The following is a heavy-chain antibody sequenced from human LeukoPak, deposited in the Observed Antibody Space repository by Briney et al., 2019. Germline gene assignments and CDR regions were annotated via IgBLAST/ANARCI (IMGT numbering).Heavy chain of an antibody. V-gene: IGHV3-20*04. J-gene: IGHJ4*02. Sequence: PGGSLRLSCDASGFTFGDYGMSWVRQAPGKGLEWVSGISSNGDSTVYADSVQGRFTVSRDNANNSLYLQMTSLRAEDTAFYYCAPGIRNGPFACSGQGTLPTVSS. CDR3: APGIRNGPFAC. CDR2: ISSNGDST. CDR1: GFTFGDYG. D-gene: IGHD2-8*01.